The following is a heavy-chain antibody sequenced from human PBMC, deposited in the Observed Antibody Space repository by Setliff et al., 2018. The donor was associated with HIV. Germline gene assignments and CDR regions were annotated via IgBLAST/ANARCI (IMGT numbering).Heavy chain of an antibody. V-gene: IGHV4-31*02. D-gene: IGHD2-15*01. CDR2: IYYSGST. CDR1: GDSISSGTYY. CDR3: ARDEGVVAATETYYYNGLDV. J-gene: IGHJ6*02. Sequence: SETLSLTCTVSGDSISSGTYYWNWIRQHPGKGLEWIGYIYYSGSTYYNPSLKSRITISVDTSKNQFSLTLNSVTAADTAVYYCARDEGVVAATETYYYNGLDVWGQGTTVTVSS.